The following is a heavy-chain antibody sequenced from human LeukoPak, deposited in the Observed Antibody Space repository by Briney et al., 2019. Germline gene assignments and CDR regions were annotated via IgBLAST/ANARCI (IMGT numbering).Heavy chain of an antibody. CDR1: GGSISSYY. D-gene: IGHD6-13*01. CDR3: ARDSSSSWSYDAFDI. V-gene: IGHV4-4*07. J-gene: IGHJ3*02. Sequence: PWETLSLTCTVSGGSISSYYWSWIRQPAGKGLEWIGRIYTSGSANYNPSLKSRVTMSVDTSKNQFSLKLSSVTAADTAVYYCARDSSSSWSYDAFDIWGQGTMVTVSS. CDR2: IYTSGSA.